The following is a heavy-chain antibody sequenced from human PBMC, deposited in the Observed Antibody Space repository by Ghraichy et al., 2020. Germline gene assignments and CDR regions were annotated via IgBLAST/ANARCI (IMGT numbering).Heavy chain of an antibody. D-gene: IGHD6-13*01. Sequence: GESLNISCAASGFTVSSNYMSWVRQAPGKGLEWVSVIYSGGSTYYADSVKGRFTISRHNSKNTLYLQMNSLRAEDTAVYYCATPRELGSGSSWYSGYYGMDVWGQGTTVTVSS. CDR3: ATPRELGSGSSWYSGYYGMDV. V-gene: IGHV3-53*04. CDR1: GFTVSSNY. CDR2: IYSGGST. J-gene: IGHJ6*02.